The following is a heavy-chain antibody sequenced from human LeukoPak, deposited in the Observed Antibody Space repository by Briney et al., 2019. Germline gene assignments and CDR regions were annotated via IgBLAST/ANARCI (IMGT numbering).Heavy chain of an antibody. Sequence: ASVKVSCKASGYSFTAYYIHWVRQAPGKGLEWVGWINSNTGGTKYAQKFQDRVTVTRDKSISTVHMELSSLRSDDTAVYFCARDVLGYNSSSYDWGQGTLVSVSS. D-gene: IGHD5-24*01. CDR3: ARDVLGYNSSSYD. CDR2: INSNTGGT. V-gene: IGHV1-2*02. CDR1: GYSFTAYY. J-gene: IGHJ4*02.